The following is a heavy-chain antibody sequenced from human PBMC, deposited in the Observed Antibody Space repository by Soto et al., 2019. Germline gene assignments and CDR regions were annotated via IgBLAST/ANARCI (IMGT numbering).Heavy chain of an antibody. J-gene: IGHJ6*03. CDR3: ARLGTPYYYYYMDV. V-gene: IGHV5-51*01. CDR2: IYPGDSDT. D-gene: IGHD1-1*01. CDR1: GYSFSNYW. Sequence: GESLKISCKGSGYSFSNYWIGWVRQMPGKGLEWMGIIYPGDSDTRYSPSFQGQVTMSADKSVSTAYLQWSSLKASDTAMYYCARLGTPYYYYYMDVWGKGTTVTVSS.